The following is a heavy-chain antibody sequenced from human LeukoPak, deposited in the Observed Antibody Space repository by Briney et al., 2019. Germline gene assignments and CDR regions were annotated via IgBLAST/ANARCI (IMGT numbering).Heavy chain of an antibody. V-gene: IGHV1-69*13. Sequence: ASVKVSCKASGGTFSSYAISWVRQAPGQGLEWMGGIIPIFGTANYAQKFQGRVTITPDESTSTAYMELSSLRSEDTAVYYCARDKKPYSSGWYLTYYFDYWGQGTLVTVSS. CDR1: GGTFSSYA. J-gene: IGHJ4*02. D-gene: IGHD6-19*01. CDR3: ARDKKPYSSGWYLTYYFDY. CDR2: IIPIFGTA.